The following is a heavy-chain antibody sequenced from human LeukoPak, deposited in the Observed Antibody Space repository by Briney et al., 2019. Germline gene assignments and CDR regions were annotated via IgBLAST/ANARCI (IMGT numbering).Heavy chain of an antibody. D-gene: IGHD6-13*01. J-gene: IGHJ5*02. CDR2: IIPIFGTA. CDR3: ARDKGAAAGFWFDP. Sequence: ASVKASCKASGGTFSSYAISWVRQAPGQGLEWMGGIIPIFGTANYAQKFQGRVTITADESTSTAYMELSSLRSEDTAVYYCARDKGAAAGFWFDPWGQGTLVTVSS. V-gene: IGHV1-69*13. CDR1: GGTFSSYA.